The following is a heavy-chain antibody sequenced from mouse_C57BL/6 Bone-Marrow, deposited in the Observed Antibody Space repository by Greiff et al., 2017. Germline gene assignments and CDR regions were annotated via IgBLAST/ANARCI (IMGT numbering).Heavy chain of an antibody. Sequence: EVQLVESGAELVRPGASVKLSCTASGFNIKDDYIHWVQQRPEQGLEWIGWIDPEIGDTEYASKFQGKATITSDTSSNTAYLQLSSLTSEDTAVYYCSSFDGNYFDFWGQGTPLTVAS. J-gene: IGHJ2*01. CDR2: IDPEIGDT. V-gene: IGHV14-4*01. D-gene: IGHD2-3*01. CDR3: SSFDGNYFDF. CDR1: GFNIKDDY.